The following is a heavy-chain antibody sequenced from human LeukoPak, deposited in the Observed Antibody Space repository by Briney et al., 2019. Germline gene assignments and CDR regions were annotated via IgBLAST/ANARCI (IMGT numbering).Heavy chain of an antibody. CDR2: IYSSGST. J-gene: IGHJ1*01. CDR3: ARLGAEQQLAGAEYFQH. CDR1: GGSISSDSYF. V-gene: IGHV4-61*02. Sequence: PSETLSLTCTVSGGSISSDSYFWNWIRQPAGKGLEWIGRIYSSGSTNYNPSLKSRVTISIDTSKNQFSLNLRSVTAADTAVYYCARLGAEQQLAGAEYFQHWGQGTLVTVSS. D-gene: IGHD6-13*01.